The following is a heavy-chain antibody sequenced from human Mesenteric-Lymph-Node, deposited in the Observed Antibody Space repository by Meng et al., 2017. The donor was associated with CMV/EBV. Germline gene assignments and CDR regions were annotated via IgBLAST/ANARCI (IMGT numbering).Heavy chain of an antibody. Sequence: GESLKISCAASGFTFGDYYMGWIRQAPGKGLEWVSYISGSATTIFYADSVKGRFTISRDNSKNSLYLQLSSLRAEDTAVYYCAREVYNWAFDYWGQGTLVTVSS. CDR2: ISGSATTI. V-gene: IGHV3-11*04. CDR3: AREVYNWAFDY. CDR1: GFTFGDYY. J-gene: IGHJ4*02. D-gene: IGHD1-20*01.